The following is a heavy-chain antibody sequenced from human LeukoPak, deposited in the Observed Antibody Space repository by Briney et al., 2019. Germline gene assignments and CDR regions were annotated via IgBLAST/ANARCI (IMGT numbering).Heavy chain of an antibody. D-gene: IGHD5-18*01. CDR3: ARAAWIQLWLNWFDP. CDR1: GGSISSGSYY. CDR2: IYTSGST. Sequence: PSETLSLTCTVSGGSISSGSYYWSWIRQPAGKGLEWIGRIYTSGSTNYNPSLKSRVTISVDTSKNQFSLKLSSVTAADTAVYYCARAAWIQLWLNWFDPWGQGTLVTVSS. V-gene: IGHV4-61*02. J-gene: IGHJ5*02.